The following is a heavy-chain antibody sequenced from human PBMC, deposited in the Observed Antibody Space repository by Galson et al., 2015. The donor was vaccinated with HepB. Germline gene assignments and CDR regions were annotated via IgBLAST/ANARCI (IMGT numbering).Heavy chain of an antibody. CDR2: VSNDGNNE. CDR3: AKERVVPAAIPLEY. J-gene: IGHJ4*02. Sequence: SLRLSCAASGFTFRNYGMYWVRQAPGKGLEWVATVSNDGNNEYYANSVKGRFTISRDNSKNAVYLQMNSPRTEDTAVYFCAKERVVPAAIPLEYWGQGTQVIVSS. D-gene: IGHD2-2*01. CDR1: GFTFRNYG. V-gene: IGHV3-30*18.